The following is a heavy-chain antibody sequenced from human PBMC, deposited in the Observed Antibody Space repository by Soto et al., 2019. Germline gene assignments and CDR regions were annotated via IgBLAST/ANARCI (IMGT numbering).Heavy chain of an antibody. J-gene: IGHJ5*02. D-gene: IGHD1-26*01. CDR3: ATAFEGVGATAKGWNWFDH. CDR1: GFTFSSYA. V-gene: IGHV3-23*01. CDR2: ISGSGGST. Sequence: EVQLLESGGGLVQPGGSLRLSCAASGFTFSSYAMSWFRQAPGKGLEWVSAISGSGGSTYYADSVKGRFTISRDNSKNTLYLQMNSLRAEDTAVYYCATAFEGVGATAKGWNWFDHWGQGSLVTVSS.